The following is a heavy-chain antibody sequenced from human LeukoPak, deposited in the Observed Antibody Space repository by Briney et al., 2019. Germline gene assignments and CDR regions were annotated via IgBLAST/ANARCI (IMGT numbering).Heavy chain of an antibody. CDR1: GFTFSSCE. CDR3: ARGASNRNFDYYGMDV. Sequence: GGSLRLSCAASGFTFSSCEMSWVRQAPGKGLEWVSYISSSGSTIYYADSVKGRFTISRDNAKNSLYLQMNSLRAEDTAVYYCARGASNRNFDYYGMDVWGQGTTVTVSS. CDR2: ISSSGSTI. D-gene: IGHD1-14*01. J-gene: IGHJ6*02. V-gene: IGHV3-48*03.